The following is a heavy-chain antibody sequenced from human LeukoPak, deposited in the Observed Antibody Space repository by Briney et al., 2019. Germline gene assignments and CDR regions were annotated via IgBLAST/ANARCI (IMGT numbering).Heavy chain of an antibody. J-gene: IGHJ4*02. CDR2: IGHGGIHT. V-gene: IGHV3-23*01. D-gene: IGHD6-19*01. Sequence: AGGSLRLSCAASLFTFSPYARSWARQAPGKGLEWVSGIGHGGIHTYYADSVKGRFTVSRDDSKSTLFLQMSSLRADDTALYYRAKEKKSVGWPFDYWGQGALVIVSS. CDR1: LFTFSPYA. CDR3: AKEKKSVGWPFDY.